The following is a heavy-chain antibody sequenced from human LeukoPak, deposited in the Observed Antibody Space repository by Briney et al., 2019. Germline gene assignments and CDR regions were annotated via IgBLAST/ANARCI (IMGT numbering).Heavy chain of an antibody. CDR1: GYTFTSYD. J-gene: IGHJ5*02. CDR2: MNPNSGNT. CDR3: ARGHTRGYGDYVGGWFDP. D-gene: IGHD4-17*01. V-gene: IGHV1-8*01. Sequence: ASVKVSCKASGYTFTSYDINWVRQATGQGLEWMGWMNPNSGNTGYAQKFQGRVTMTRNTSISTAYMELSSLRSEDTAVYYCARGHTRGYGDYVGGWFDPWGQGTLVTVSS.